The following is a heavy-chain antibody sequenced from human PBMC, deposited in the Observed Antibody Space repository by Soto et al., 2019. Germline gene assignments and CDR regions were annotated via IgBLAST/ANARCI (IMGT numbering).Heavy chain of an antibody. V-gene: IGHV4-31*03. D-gene: IGHD3-22*01. J-gene: IGHJ4*02. Sequence: SETLSLSCTVSGGSISSGGYYWGWIRQHPGKGLEWIGYIYYSGSTYSNPSLESRVTISVDTSKNQFSLKLTSVTAADTAVYYCASLSAGYYYDSSGYYFDYWGQGTLVTVSS. CDR2: IYYSGST. CDR3: ASLSAGYYYDSSGYYFDY. CDR1: GGSISSGGYY.